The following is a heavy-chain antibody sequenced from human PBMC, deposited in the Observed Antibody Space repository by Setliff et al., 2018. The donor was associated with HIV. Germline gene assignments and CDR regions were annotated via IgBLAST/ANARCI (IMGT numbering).Heavy chain of an antibody. Sequence: SETLSLTCIVSSGSIHSGSYYWSWIRPPVGKGLEWIGRIYTSGSTDYNPALKSRVAISVDTSKNHFSLNLTSVTAADTAIYFCARVGGKGYSNFLDSWGQGLLVTVS. CDR3: ARVGGKGYSNFLDS. CDR2: IYTSGST. D-gene: IGHD2-15*01. J-gene: IGHJ4*02. CDR1: SGSIHSGSYY. V-gene: IGHV4-61*02.